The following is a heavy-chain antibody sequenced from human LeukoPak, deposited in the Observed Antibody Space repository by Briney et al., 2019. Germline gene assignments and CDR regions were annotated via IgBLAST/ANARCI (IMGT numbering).Heavy chain of an antibody. CDR1: GFTFSSYS. CDR3: ARDFRGYSGYGGNY. CDR2: ISSSSSYI. V-gene: IGHV3-21*01. J-gene: IGHJ4*02. D-gene: IGHD5-12*01. Sequence: GGSLRLSCAASGFTFSSYSMNWDRQAPGMGLEWVSSISSSSSYIYYADSVKGRFTISRDNAKNSLYLQMNSLRAEDTAVYYCARDFRGYSGYGGNYWGQGTLVTVSS.